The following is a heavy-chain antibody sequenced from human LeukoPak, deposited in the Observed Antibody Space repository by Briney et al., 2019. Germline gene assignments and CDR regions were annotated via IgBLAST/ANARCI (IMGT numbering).Heavy chain of an antibody. CDR1: GGTFSSYA. J-gene: IGHJ3*02. D-gene: IGHD1-26*01. Sequence: SVKVSCKASGGTFSSYATSWVRQAPGQGLEWMGGIIPIFGTANYAQKFQGRVTITADESTSTAYMELSSLRSEDTAVYYCASTGGVGATHDAFDIWGQGTMVTVSS. CDR2: IIPIFGTA. CDR3: ASTGGVGATHDAFDI. V-gene: IGHV1-69*13.